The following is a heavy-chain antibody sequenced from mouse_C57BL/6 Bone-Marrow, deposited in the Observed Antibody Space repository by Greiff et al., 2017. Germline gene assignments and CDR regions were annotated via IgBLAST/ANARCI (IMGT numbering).Heavy chain of an antibody. J-gene: IGHJ3*01. CDR3: TRFWD. CDR2: IDPETGGT. Sequence: QVQLQQSGAELVRPGASVTLSCKASGYTFTDYEMHWVKQTPVHGLEWIGAIDPETGGTAYNQKFKGKARLTADKSSSTAYMELRGLTSEDSAVYYCTRFWDWGQGTLVTVSA. CDR1: GYTFTDYE. V-gene: IGHV1-15*01.